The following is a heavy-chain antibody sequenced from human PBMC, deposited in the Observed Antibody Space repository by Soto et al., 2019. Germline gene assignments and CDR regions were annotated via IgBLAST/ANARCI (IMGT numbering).Heavy chain of an antibody. CDR3: ARVRMTIFGTAGDYGMDV. Sequence: EVQLVESGGGLIQPGGSLRLSCAASGFTVSSNYMSWVRQAPGTGLEWVSVIYSGGSTYYAHSVKGRFTISRDNSKNTLYLQMNSLRAEDTAVYYCARVRMTIFGTAGDYGMDVWGQGTTVTVSS. CDR1: GFTVSSNY. D-gene: IGHD3-3*01. CDR2: IYSGGST. J-gene: IGHJ6*02. V-gene: IGHV3-53*01.